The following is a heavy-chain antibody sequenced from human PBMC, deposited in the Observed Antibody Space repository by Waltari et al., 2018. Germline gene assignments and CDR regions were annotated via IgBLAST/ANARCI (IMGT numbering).Heavy chain of an antibody. V-gene: IGHV3-23*01. CDR3: AKWFSSYGDYFDY. J-gene: IGHJ4*02. Sequence: EVPLLESGGGLVQPGGSLRLSCAASGFTFSSYALSWVRQAPGKGVEWVSGISGSGGSTYYADSVKGRFTISRDNSENTLYLQMNSLRAEDTAVYYCAKWFSSYGDYFDYWGQGTLVTVSS. CDR1: GFTFSSYA. D-gene: IGHD4-17*01. CDR2: ISGSGGST.